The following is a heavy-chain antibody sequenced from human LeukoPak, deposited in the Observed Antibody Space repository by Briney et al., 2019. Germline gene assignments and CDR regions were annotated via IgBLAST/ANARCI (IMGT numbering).Heavy chain of an antibody. D-gene: IGHD1-20*01. J-gene: IGHJ6*02. CDR1: GGSFSGYY. V-gene: IGHV4-34*01. CDR2: INHSGST. CDR3: ARGDHNWNYYYCYGMDV. Sequence: PSETLSLTCAVYGGSFSGYYWSWIRQPPGKGLEWIGEINHSGSTNYNPSLKSRVTISVDTSKNQFSLKLSSVTAADTAVYYCARGDHNWNYYYCYGMDVWGQGTTVTVSS.